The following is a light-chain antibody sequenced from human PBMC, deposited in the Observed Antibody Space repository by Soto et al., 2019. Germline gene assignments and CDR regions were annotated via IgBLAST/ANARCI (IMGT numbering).Light chain of an antibody. CDR1: SSDVGTYNL. Sequence: QSALTQPASVSGSPGQSITIPCTGTSSDVGTYNLVSWYQQHPGKAPKLMIFEGSKRPSGVSNRFSGSKSDNTASLTISGLQAEDEADYYCCSYAGSSISVVFGGGTKLTVL. CDR2: EGS. V-gene: IGLV2-23*01. J-gene: IGLJ2*01. CDR3: CSYAGSSISVV.